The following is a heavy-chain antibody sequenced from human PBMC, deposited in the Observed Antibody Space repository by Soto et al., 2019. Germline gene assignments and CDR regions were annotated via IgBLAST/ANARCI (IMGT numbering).Heavy chain of an antibody. CDR1: GDSVSSNSAA. D-gene: IGHD5-18*01. CDR2: TYYRSKWYN. Sequence: PSQTLSLTCAISGDSVSSNSAAWNWIRQSPSRGLEWLGRTYYRSKWYNDYAVSVKSRITINPDTSKNQFSLQLNSVTPEDTAVYYCARVPVEGGGYSYGKKYYYYYGMDVWGQGTTVTVSS. V-gene: IGHV6-1*01. CDR3: ARVPVEGGGYSYGKKYYYYYGMDV. J-gene: IGHJ6*02.